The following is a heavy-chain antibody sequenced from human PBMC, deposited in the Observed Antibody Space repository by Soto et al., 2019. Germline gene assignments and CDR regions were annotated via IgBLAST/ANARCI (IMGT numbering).Heavy chain of an antibody. J-gene: IGHJ5*02. CDR3: ARGYCSGGSCRDCFDP. CDR1: GYTFTGYY. D-gene: IGHD2-15*01. CDR2: INRNSGST. Sequence: QVQLVQSGAEVKKPGASVKVSCKASGYTFTGYYMHWVRQAPGQGLEWMGWINRNSGSTNYEQKFQRRVTMTRDTYISTAYMELSRLRSYDTAMYYCARGYCSGGSCRDCFDPWGQVTLVSISS. V-gene: IGHV1-2*02.